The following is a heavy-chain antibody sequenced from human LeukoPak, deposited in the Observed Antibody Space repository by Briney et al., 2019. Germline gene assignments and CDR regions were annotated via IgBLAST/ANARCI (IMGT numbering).Heavy chain of an antibody. D-gene: IGHD3-10*01. V-gene: IGHV1-3*01. J-gene: IGHJ4*02. CDR3: ARDGSGSYPDY. CDR1: GYTFSTYG. CDR2: INAGNSNT. Sequence: GASVKVSCKASGYTFSTYGIIWVRQAPGQGLEWMGWINAGNSNTKYSQKFQGRVTITRDTSASTAYMELSSLRSEDTAVYYCARDGSGSYPDYWGQGTLVTVSS.